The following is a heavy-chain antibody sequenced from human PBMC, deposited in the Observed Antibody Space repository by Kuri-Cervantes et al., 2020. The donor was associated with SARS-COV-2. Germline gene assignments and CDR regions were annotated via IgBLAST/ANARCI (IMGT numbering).Heavy chain of an antibody. CDR3: ARAAVDSLYYYYYMDV. V-gene: IGHV3-30*03. CDR1: GFTFSSYG. D-gene: IGHD3/OR15-3a*01. J-gene: IGHJ6*03. Sequence: GGSLRLSCAASGFTFSSYGMHWVRQAPGKGLEWVAVISYDGSNKYYADSVKGRFTISRDNSKNTLYLQMNSLRAEDTAVYYCARAAVDSLYYYYYMDVWGKGTTVTVSS. CDR2: ISYDGSNK.